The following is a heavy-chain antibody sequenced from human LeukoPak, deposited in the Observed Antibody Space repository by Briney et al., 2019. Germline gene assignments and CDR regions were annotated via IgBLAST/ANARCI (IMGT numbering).Heavy chain of an antibody. V-gene: IGHV3-30*02. CDR1: GFTFSSFG. J-gene: IGHJ5*02. D-gene: IGHD1-26*01. Sequence: GGSLRLSCAASGFTFSSFGMHWVRQAPGKGLEWVAYIRYDGSNKNYADSLEGRFTISRDNSKNALYLQIDSLRTEDTAVYYCAKKRGAAFYNWFDPWGQGALVTVSS. CDR2: IRYDGSNK. CDR3: AKKRGAAFYNWFDP.